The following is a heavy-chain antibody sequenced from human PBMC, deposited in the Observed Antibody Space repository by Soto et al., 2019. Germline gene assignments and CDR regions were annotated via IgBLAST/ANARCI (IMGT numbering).Heavy chain of an antibody. Sequence: VASVKVSCKASGYTFTSYYMHWVRQAPGQGLEWMGIINPSGGSTSYAQKFQGRVTMTRDTSTSTVYMELSSLRSEDTAVYYCARDLGERYDILTGRENWFDPWGQGTLVTVSS. CDR2: INPSGGST. CDR3: ARDLGERYDILTGRENWFDP. CDR1: GYTFTSYY. J-gene: IGHJ5*02. D-gene: IGHD3-9*01. V-gene: IGHV1-46*03.